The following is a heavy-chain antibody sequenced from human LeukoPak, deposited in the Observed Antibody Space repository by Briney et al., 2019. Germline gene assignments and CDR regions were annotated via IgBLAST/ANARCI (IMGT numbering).Heavy chain of an antibody. Sequence: GGSLRLSCAASGFTFSAYAISWVRQAPGKGLEWVSAISGSGGITYYADSVKGRFTISRGNSKNTLYLQMNSLRAEDTAVYYCAKHDPRRVVITNWFDPWGQGTLVTVSS. V-gene: IGHV3-23*01. D-gene: IGHD3-22*01. CDR1: GFTFSAYA. J-gene: IGHJ5*02. CDR2: ISGSGGIT. CDR3: AKHDPRRVVITNWFDP.